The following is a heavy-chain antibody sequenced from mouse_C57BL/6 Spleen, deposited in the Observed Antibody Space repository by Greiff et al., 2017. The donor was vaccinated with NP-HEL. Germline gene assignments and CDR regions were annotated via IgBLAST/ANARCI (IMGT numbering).Heavy chain of an antibody. D-gene: IGHD2-1*01. CDR3: ARSTYGNPFAY. V-gene: IGHV1-82*01. CDR2: IYPGDGDT. CDR1: GYAFSSSW. J-gene: IGHJ3*01. Sequence: VQLQQSGPELVKPGASVKISCKASGYAFSSSWMNWVKQRPGKGLEWIGRIYPGDGDTNYNGKFKGKATLTADKSSSTAYMQLSSLTSEDSAVYFCARSTYGNPFAYWGQGTLVTVSA.